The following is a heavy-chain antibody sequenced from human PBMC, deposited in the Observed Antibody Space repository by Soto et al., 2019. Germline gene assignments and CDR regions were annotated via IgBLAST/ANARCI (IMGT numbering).Heavy chain of an antibody. CDR2: ISSSSSYI. V-gene: IGHV3-21*01. J-gene: IGHJ4*02. CDR3: ARFIAEAGIGPFDY. CDR1: GFTFSSYS. D-gene: IGHD6-13*01. Sequence: EVQLVESGGGLVKPGGSLRLSCAASGFTFSSYSMNWVRQAPGKGLEWVSSISSSSSYIYYADSVKGRFTISRDNAKNSLDLQMNSLRAEDTAVYYCARFIAEAGIGPFDYWGQGTLVTVSS.